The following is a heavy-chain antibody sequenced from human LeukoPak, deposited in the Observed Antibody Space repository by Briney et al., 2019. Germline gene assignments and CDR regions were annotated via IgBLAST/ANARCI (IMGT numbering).Heavy chain of an antibody. D-gene: IGHD3-9*01. CDR3: ARARRYFDSLDYYYYMDV. CDR2: MNPNSGNT. J-gene: IGHJ6*03. CDR1: GGSFSYYV. Sequence: AASVKVSCKASGGSFSYYVFSWVRQATGQGLEWMGWMNPNSGNTGYAQKFQGRVTMTRNTSISTAYMELSSLRSEDTAVYYCARARRYFDSLDYYYYMDVWGKGTTVTISS. V-gene: IGHV1-8*01.